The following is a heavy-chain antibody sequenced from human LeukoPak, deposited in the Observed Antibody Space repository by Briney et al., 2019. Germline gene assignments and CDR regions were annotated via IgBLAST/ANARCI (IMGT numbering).Heavy chain of an antibody. CDR1: GGSINSYY. J-gene: IGHJ5*02. V-gene: IGHV4-59*01. Sequence: PSETLSLTCTVSGGSINSYYWSWIRQPPGKGLECIGYIHNTGSTNYNPSLKSRVTISVDTSKSQFSLKLSSVTAADTAIYYCARGGYYGSGNDFRFDPWGQGTLVTVSS. CDR2: IHNTGST. CDR3: ARGGYYGSGNDFRFDP. D-gene: IGHD3-10*01.